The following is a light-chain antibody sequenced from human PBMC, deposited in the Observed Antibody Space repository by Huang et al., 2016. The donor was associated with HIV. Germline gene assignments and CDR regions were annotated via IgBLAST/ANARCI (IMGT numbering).Light chain of an antibody. Sequence: DIQMTQSPFSLSASIGDRVTITCRASRHIYSYLNWYQHRPGKAPKLLIYDAANLEVGVPSRFSGSGSGRNFTLIISSLQPEDFATYYCQQYDSLPRTFGPGTKV. V-gene: IGKV1-33*01. CDR1: RHIYSY. CDR2: DAA. J-gene: IGKJ3*01. CDR3: QQYDSLPRT.